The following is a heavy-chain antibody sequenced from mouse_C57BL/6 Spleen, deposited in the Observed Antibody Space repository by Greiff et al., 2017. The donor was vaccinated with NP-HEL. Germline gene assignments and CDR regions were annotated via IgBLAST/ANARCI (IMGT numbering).Heavy chain of an antibody. CDR1: GYTFTSYW. CDR3: ARGGGLDGDAWFAY. V-gene: IGHV1-52*01. Sequence: QVQLQQPGAELVRPGSSVKLSCKASGYTFTSYWMHWVKQRPIQGLEWIGNIDPSDSETHYNQKFKDKATLTVDKSSSTAYMQLSSLTSEDSAVYYCARGGGLDGDAWFAYWGQGTLVTVSA. CDR2: IDPSDSET. J-gene: IGHJ3*01. D-gene: IGHD3-3*01.